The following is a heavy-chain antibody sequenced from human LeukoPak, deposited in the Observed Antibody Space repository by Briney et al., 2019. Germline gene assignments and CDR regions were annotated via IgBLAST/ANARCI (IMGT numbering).Heavy chain of an antibody. V-gene: IGHV3-48*03. Sequence: GGSLRLSCAASGFTFRNYEMNWVRQAPGKGLEWISYISASGNPMFYADTVKGRFTISRDNAKNSLYLQMNSLRAEDTAIYYCAKDGGSGILYWGQGTLVTVSS. CDR1: GFTFRNYE. CDR2: ISASGNPM. J-gene: IGHJ4*02. CDR3: AKDGGSGILY. D-gene: IGHD3-10*01.